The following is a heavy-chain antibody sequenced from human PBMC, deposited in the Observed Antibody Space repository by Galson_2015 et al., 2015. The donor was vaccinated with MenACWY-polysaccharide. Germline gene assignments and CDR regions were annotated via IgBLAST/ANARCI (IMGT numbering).Heavy chain of an antibody. CDR3: ARAVTVNDSDHLDR. CDR1: GGSIASEGYF. Sequence: LSLTCAVSGGSIASEGYFWSWLRQRPGTGLEWIGYTRPRGIAFYNASLRGRFSISVDNSKNQFSLRVTSVTVSDAAVYFCARAVTVNDSDHLDRWGQGTPVAVSS. D-gene: IGHD4-11*01. CDR2: TRPRGIA. J-gene: IGHJ1*01. V-gene: IGHV4-31*11.